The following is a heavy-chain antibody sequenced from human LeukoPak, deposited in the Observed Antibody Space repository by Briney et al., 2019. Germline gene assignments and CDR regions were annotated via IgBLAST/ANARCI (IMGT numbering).Heavy chain of an antibody. CDR3: ATRYCSSTSCHIGHQYNWSDP. Sequence: GGSLRLSCAASGFSFSTYAMTWVRQAPGKGLEWVSAISASGESTFYADSVKGRFTISRDNSKNTLYLQMNSLRAEDTALYFCATRYCSSTSCHIGHQYNWSDPWGQGTLVTVSS. CDR1: GFSFSTYA. CDR2: ISASGEST. J-gene: IGHJ5*01. D-gene: IGHD2-2*02. V-gene: IGHV3-23*01.